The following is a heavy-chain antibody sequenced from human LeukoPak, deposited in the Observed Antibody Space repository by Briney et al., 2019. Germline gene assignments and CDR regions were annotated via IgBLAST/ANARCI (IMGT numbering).Heavy chain of an antibody. V-gene: IGHV3-66*01. CDR2: IYSGGST. Sequence: GGSLRLSCAASGFTVSSNYMSWVRQAPGKGLEWVSVIYSGGSTYYADSVKGRFTISRDNPKNTLYLQMNSLRAEDTAVYYCSARWSEIAAAGVRLFDPWGQGTLVTVSS. D-gene: IGHD6-13*01. J-gene: IGHJ5*02. CDR3: SARWSEIAAAGVRLFDP. CDR1: GFTVSSNY.